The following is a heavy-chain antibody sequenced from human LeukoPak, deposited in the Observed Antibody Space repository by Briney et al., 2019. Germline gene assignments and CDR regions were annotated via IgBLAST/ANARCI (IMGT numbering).Heavy chain of an antibody. CDR1: GFTFRSYS. CDR2: ISSSSNT. Sequence: GGSLRLSCAASGFTFRSYSMNWVRQAPGKGLEWVSYISSSSNTYYADSVKGRFTISRDNSKNTLYLQMNSLRAEDTAVYYCANYDILTGYFDYWGQGTLVTVSS. CDR3: ANYDILTGYFDY. D-gene: IGHD3-9*01. J-gene: IGHJ4*02. V-gene: IGHV3-21*05.